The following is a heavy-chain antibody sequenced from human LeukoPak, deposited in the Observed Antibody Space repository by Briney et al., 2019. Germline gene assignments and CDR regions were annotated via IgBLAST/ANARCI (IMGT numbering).Heavy chain of an antibody. CDR2: ISGSGGGT. V-gene: IGHV3-23*01. J-gene: IGHJ6*02. D-gene: IGHD3-3*01. CDR3: ARDHRHYDFWSGYYAYGMDV. Sequence: GGSLNSSFPAPGSTFSTYAWTWFRQAPGKGLEWSSPISGSGGGTYYADSVKGRFTISRDNSKNTLYLQMNSLRAEDTAVYYCARDHRHYDFWSGYYAYGMDVWGQGTTVTVSS. CDR1: GSTFSTYA.